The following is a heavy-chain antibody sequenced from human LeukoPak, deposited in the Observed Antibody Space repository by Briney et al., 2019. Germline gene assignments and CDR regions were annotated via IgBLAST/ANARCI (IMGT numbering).Heavy chain of an antibody. CDR3: ARGGVHTSPAAGTRY. D-gene: IGHD6-13*01. V-gene: IGHV1-2*04. CDR1: GYTFTGYY. J-gene: IGHJ4*02. CDR2: INPNSGGT. Sequence: ASVKVSCKASGYTFTGYYMHWVRQAPGQGLEWMGWINPNSGGTNYAQKFQGWVTMTRDTSISTAYMELSRLRSDDTAVYYCARGGVHTSPAAGTRYWGQGTLVTVSS.